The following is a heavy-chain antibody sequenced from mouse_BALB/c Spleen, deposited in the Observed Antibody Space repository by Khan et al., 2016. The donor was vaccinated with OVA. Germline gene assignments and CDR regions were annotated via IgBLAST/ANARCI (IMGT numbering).Heavy chain of an antibody. CDR3: ARADGSSDWYCDV. J-gene: IGHJ1*01. V-gene: IGHV2-9*02. Sequence: QVQLKESGPGLVAPSQSLSITCTVSGFSLTSYAVHWVRQPPGQGLEWLGVIWTGGSTTYNSALMSRLRISKDNSQSPASLNMNSLQTDDTARDYCARADGSSDWYCDVWGAGTTVTVSS. CDR2: IWTGGST. CDR1: GFSLTSYA. D-gene: IGHD1-1*01.